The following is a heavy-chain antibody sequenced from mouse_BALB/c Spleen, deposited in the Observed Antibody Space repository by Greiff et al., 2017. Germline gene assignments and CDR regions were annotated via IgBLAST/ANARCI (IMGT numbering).Heavy chain of an antibody. J-gene: IGHJ2*01. CDR1: GFTFSSYA. D-gene: IGHD1-1*01. CDR2: ISSGGST. V-gene: IGHV5-6-5*01. CDR3: ARVTTVVATFDY. Sequence: DVKLVESGGGLVKPGGSLKLSCAASGFTFSSYAMSWVRQTPEKRLEWVASISSGGSTYYPDSVKGRFTISRDNARNILYLQMSSLRSEDTAMYYCARVTTVVATFDYWGQGTTLTVSS.